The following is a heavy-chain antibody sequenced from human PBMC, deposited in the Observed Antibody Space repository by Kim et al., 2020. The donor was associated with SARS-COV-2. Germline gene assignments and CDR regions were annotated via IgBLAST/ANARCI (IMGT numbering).Heavy chain of an antibody. CDR2: ISHDGSHT. CDR1: GFTFSDFG. V-gene: IGHV3-30*03. D-gene: IGHD2-21*01. Sequence: GSLRLSCVASGFTFSDFGMHWVRQAPGKGPEWVALISHDGSHTNYADSVKGRSIISRDNSKGTLYLEMTSLGPDDTAVYSCARGPWVRLRVFDFDYWGQ. J-gene: IGHJ4*02. CDR3: ARGPWVRLRVFDFDY.